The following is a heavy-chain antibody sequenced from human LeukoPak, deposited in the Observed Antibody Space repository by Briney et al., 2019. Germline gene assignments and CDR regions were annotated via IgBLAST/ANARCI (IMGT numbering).Heavy chain of an antibody. J-gene: IGHJ4*02. CDR3: ASGKYYFDY. Sequence: PGGSLRLSCAASGFTFSNSWMHWVRQAPGKGLVWVSLINTDETTTNYADSVKGRFTISRDNAKNTLYLHMNTLRAEDTAVYYCASGKYYFDYWGQGTLVTVSS. CDR2: INTDETTT. CDR1: GFTFSNSW. V-gene: IGHV3-74*01.